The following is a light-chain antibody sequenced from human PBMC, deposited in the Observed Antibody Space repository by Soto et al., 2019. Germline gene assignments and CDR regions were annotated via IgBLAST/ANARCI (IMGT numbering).Light chain of an antibody. J-gene: IGLJ3*02. V-gene: IGLV1-47*01. Sequence: QSALTQPASVSGSPGQSITISCTGTTSDIGGYNYVSWYQQYPGKAPKLLIYRNNQRPSGVPDRFSGSKSGTSASLAISGLRSEDEADYYCAAWDDSLSGWVFGGGTKLTVL. CDR1: TSDIGGYNY. CDR3: AAWDDSLSGWV. CDR2: RNN.